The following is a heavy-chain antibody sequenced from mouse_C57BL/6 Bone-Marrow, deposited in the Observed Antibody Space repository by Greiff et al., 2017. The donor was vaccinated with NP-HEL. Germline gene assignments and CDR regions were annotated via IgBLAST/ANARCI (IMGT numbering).Heavy chain of an antibody. Sequence: EVQGVESGGGLVQPGGSLKLSCAASGFTFSDYGMAWVRQAPRKGPEWVAFISNLAYSIYYADTVTGRFTISRENAKNTLYLEMSSLRSEDTAMYYCARHYYYGSRDWYFDVWGTGTTVTVSS. CDR1: GFTFSDYG. CDR2: ISNLAYSI. V-gene: IGHV5-15*01. D-gene: IGHD1-1*01. J-gene: IGHJ1*03. CDR3: ARHYYYGSRDWYFDV.